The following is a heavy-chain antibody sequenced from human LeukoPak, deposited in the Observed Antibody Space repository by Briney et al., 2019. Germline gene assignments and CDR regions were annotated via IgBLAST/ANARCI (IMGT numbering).Heavy chain of an antibody. V-gene: IGHV5-51*01. CDR3: ARLATTGQDWFDP. J-gene: IGHJ5*02. Sequence: GESLKISCKGSGYSFTSYWIGWVRQMPGKGLEWMGIIYPGDSDTRYSPSFQGQVTISADKSISTACLQWSSLKASDTAMYYCARLATTGQDWFDPWGQGTLVTVSS. D-gene: IGHD1-26*01. CDR2: IYPGDSDT. CDR1: GYSFTSYW.